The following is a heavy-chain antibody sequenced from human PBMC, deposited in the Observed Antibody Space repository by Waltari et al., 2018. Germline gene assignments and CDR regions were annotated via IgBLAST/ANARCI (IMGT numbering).Heavy chain of an antibody. CDR3: AASSCGADCYYSLDY. D-gene: IGHD2-21*02. CDR1: GLTVSGTY. V-gene: IGHV3-66*01. J-gene: IGHJ4*02. Sequence: EVQLVESGGVLVQPGGSLRLSCAASGLTVSGTYMTWVRQAPGKGLDCVSLMYGGGVTYYADSVKGRFIISRDNSKNTLSLQINDLRAEDSALYFCAASSCGADCYYSLDYWGRGTLVTVSS. CDR2: MYGGGVT.